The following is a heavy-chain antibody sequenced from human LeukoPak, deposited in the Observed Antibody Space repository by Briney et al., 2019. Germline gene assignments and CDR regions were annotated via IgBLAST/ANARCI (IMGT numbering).Heavy chain of an antibody. D-gene: IGHD2-2*01. CDR3: AKVSTSSETMTFDY. J-gene: IGHJ4*02. CDR1: GFTFSSYA. Sequence: PGGSLRLSCAASGFTFSSYAMGWVRQAPGKGLEWVSAISSDRSTYYADSVKGRFATSRDNSKNTLYLQMNSLRAEDTAIYYCAKVSTSSETMTFDYWGQGTLVTVSS. CDR2: ISSDRST. V-gene: IGHV3-23*01.